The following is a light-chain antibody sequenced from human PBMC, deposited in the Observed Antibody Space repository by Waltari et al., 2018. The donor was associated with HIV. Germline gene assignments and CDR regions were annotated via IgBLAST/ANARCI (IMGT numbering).Light chain of an antibody. CDR3: GAWDSGLSAWV. Sequence: HSVLTQPPSVSAAPGQKVTISCSGRSSTIGHNYASWYQQFPGTAPKLLIYDNNKRPSGIPDRFSGTKSGTSATLGITGLQTGDEAGYYCGAWDSGLSAWVFGGGTKLTVL. J-gene: IGLJ3*02. CDR2: DNN. CDR1: SSTIGHNY. V-gene: IGLV1-51*01.